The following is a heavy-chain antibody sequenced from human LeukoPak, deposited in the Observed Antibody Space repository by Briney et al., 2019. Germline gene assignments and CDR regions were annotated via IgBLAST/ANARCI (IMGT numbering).Heavy chain of an antibody. Sequence: GGSLRLSCAASGFTFSSYAMSWVRQAPGKGLEWVSAISGSGDSTYYADSVKGRFTISRDNPKNTLNLQMNSLRAEDTAVYYCAKGVVVVAATLYYFDYWGQGTLVTVSS. V-gene: IGHV3-23*01. D-gene: IGHD2-15*01. CDR2: ISGSGDST. J-gene: IGHJ4*02. CDR3: AKGVVVVAATLYYFDY. CDR1: GFTFSSYA.